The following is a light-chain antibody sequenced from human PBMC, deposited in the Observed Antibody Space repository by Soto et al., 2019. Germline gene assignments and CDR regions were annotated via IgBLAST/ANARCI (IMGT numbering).Light chain of an antibody. CDR1: SSDFGTYNY. Sequence: QSALTQPRSVSGSLGQSVTISCTGTSSDFGTYNYVSWYQQHPGKAPKVMIYDVSELPSGVPDRFSGSKSGNTASLTISGLQAEDEADYYCCSYAGSPRYVLGTGTKLTVL. J-gene: IGLJ1*01. CDR3: CSYAGSPRYV. V-gene: IGLV2-11*01. CDR2: DVS.